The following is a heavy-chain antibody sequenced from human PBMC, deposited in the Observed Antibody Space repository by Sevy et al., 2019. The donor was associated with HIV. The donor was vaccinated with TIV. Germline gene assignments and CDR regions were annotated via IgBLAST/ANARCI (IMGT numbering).Heavy chain of an antibody. V-gene: IGHV3-72*01. J-gene: IGHJ4*02. CDR2: TRNKADGYTT. Sequence: GGSLRLSCVASGFTCSDHYMEWVRQAPGKGLEWVGRTRNKADGYTTEYAASVKGRFTISRDESKNSLYVQMNSRKAEDTAVYYCATHAGIAAAGRVFDYWGQGTLVTVSS. D-gene: IGHD6-13*01. CDR1: GFTCSDHY. CDR3: ATHAGIAAAGRVFDY.